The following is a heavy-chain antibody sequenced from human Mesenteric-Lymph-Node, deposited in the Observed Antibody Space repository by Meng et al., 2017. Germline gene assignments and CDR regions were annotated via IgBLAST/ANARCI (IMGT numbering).Heavy chain of an antibody. Sequence: HVHLVQSGSGVKNPGDSVKISCRASGYTFSASSVLWVRQAPGQRLGWMGRINSDNGDTNYSQRFQDRVTISRDTSATTAYMELSSLRSEDTAVYYCATGPEIVSTLDFWGQGTLVTVSS. V-gene: IGHV1-3*04. J-gene: IGHJ4*02. D-gene: IGHD3-16*02. CDR3: ATGPEIVSTLDF. CDR2: INSDNGDT. CDR1: GYTFSASS.